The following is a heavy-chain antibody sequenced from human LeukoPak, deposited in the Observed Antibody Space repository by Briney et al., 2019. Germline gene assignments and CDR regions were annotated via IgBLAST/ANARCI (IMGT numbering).Heavy chain of an antibody. CDR2: IDASGRNT. CDR1: GFTFSNFG. CDR3: AKALYDSTGDGY. J-gene: IGHJ4*02. D-gene: IGHD7-27*01. V-gene: IGHV3-23*01. Sequence: GGSLRLSCAASGFTFSNFGMAWVRQAPGKGLEWVSAIDASGRNTHYAGSVKGRFSISRDNSKNTLILQMNSLRVEDTAVYYCAKALYDSTGDGYWGQGTLVTISS.